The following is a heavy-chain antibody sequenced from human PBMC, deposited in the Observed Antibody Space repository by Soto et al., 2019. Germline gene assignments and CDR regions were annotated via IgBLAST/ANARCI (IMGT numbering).Heavy chain of an antibody. CDR3: ATTDFYYYYMDV. CDR2: IYSGGST. D-gene: IGHD4-4*01. V-gene: IGHV3-66*01. Sequence: GGSLRLSCAASGFTVSSNYMSWVRQAPGKGLEWVSVIYSGGSTYYAESVKGRFTISRDNSKNTLYLQMNSLRAEDTAVYYCATTDFYYYYMDVWGKGTTVTVSS. J-gene: IGHJ6*03. CDR1: GFTVSSNY.